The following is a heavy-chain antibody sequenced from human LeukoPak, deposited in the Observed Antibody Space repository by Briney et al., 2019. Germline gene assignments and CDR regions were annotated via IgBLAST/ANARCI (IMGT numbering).Heavy chain of an antibody. V-gene: IGHV3-7*01. Sequence: PGGSLRLSCAASGFIFSSMWMTWVRQAPGKGLEWVANINGDGSDTYYVDSVKGRFTISRDNANNTLYLQMNSLRAEDTAVYYCARGYYYMDVWGKGTTVTVSS. CDR1: GFIFSSMW. J-gene: IGHJ6*03. CDR2: INGDGSDT. CDR3: ARGYYYMDV.